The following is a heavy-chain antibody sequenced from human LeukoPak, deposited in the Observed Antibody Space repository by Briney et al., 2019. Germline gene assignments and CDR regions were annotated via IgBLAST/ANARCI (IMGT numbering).Heavy chain of an antibody. CDR3: AREARCSGGSCYSCWFDP. CDR1: GGSISSYY. Sequence: SETLSLTCTVSGGSISSYYWSWIRQPPGKGLEWIGYIYYSGSTNYNPSLKSRVTISVDTSKNQFSLKLSSVTAADTAVYYCAREARCSGGSCYSCWFDPWGQGTLVTVSS. D-gene: IGHD2-15*01. CDR2: IYYSGST. V-gene: IGHV4-59*01. J-gene: IGHJ5*02.